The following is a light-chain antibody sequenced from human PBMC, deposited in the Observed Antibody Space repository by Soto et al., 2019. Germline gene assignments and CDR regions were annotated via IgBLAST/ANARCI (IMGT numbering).Light chain of an antibody. Sequence: SYELTQPPSVSVSPGQTASITCSGDKLGDKYACWYQQKPGQSPVLVIYQDSKRPSGIPEPFSGSNSGNTATLTISGTQAMDEADYYCQAWDSSTACVVFGGGTKLTVL. CDR2: QDS. V-gene: IGLV3-1*01. CDR3: QAWDSSTACVV. CDR1: KLGDKY. J-gene: IGLJ2*01.